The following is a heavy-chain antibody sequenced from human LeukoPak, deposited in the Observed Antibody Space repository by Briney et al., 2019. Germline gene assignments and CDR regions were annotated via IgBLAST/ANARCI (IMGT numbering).Heavy chain of an antibody. V-gene: IGHV3-30*18. Sequence: GTSLRLSCAASGFTFSSYGMHWVRQAPGKGLEWVAIISYDGSDKYYADSVKGRFTISRDNSKNTLYVQMNSLRAEDTAMYYCAKDGALRQWLVSGDYYYGMDVWGKGTTVTVSS. J-gene: IGHJ6*04. CDR3: AKDGALRQWLVSGDYYYGMDV. CDR1: GFTFSSYG. CDR2: ISYDGSDK. D-gene: IGHD6-19*01.